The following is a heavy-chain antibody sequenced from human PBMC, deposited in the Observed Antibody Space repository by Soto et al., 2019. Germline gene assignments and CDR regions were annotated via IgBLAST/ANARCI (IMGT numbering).Heavy chain of an antibody. D-gene: IGHD5-18*01. J-gene: IGHJ6*02. V-gene: IGHV1-3*01. CDR1: GYTFTSYA. CDR3: AGGYSYGPDSSGNDYYYYYGMDV. CDR2: INAGNGNT. Sequence: ASVKVSCKASGYTFTSYAMHWVRQAPGQRLEWMGWINAGNGNTKYSQKFQGRVTITRDTSASTAYMELSSLRSEDTAVYYCAGGYSYGPDSSGNDYYYYYGMDVWGQGTTVTVSS.